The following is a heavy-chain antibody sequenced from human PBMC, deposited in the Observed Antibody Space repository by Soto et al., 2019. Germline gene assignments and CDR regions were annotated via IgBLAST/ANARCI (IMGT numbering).Heavy chain of an antibody. D-gene: IGHD2-8*01. CDR3: ARGDSTDCSNGVCSFFYNHDMDV. CDR1: GYSFADYH. CDR2: INPKSGGT. J-gene: IGHJ6*02. Sequence: GASVKVSCKASGYSFADYHIHWVRQAPGQGLEWLGRINPKSGGTSTAQKFQGWVTMTTDTSISTASMELTRLTSDDTAIYYCARGDSTDCSNGVCSFFYNHDMDVWGQGTTVTVSS. V-gene: IGHV1-2*04.